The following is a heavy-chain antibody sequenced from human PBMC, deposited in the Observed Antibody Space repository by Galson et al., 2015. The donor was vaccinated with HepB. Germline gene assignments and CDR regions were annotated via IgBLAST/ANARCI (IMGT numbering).Heavy chain of an antibody. CDR3: AREDNGSGLYEAFDI. CDR1: GFTFSSYT. Sequence: SLRLSCATSGFTFSSYTMNWVRQAPGKGLEWVSSISGRSNYIYYADSLKGRFTSSRDNAKNSLYLQMNTLKAEDTAVYYCAREDNGSGLYEAFDICGQGTMLSCSS. V-gene: IGHV3-21*01. D-gene: IGHD3-10*01. CDR2: ISGRSNYI. J-gene: IGHJ3*02.